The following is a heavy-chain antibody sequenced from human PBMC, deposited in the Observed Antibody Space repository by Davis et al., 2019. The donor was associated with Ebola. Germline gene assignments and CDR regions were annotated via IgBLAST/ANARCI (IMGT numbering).Heavy chain of an antibody. V-gene: IGHV3-7*03. Sequence: GESLKISCAASGFSFSDYYMNWVRQGPGKGLEWVANIKEDGSKKNYVDSVKDRFTISRDNAKNAMYLQMNSLRAEDTALYYCATELTGDAFDFWGRGTMVTVSS. CDR3: ATELTGDAFDF. CDR1: GFSFSDYY. J-gene: IGHJ3*01. D-gene: IGHD7-27*01. CDR2: IKEDGSKK.